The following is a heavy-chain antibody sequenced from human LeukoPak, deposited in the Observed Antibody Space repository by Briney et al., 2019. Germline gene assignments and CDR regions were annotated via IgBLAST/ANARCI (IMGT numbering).Heavy chain of an antibody. CDR2: IYYSGST. CDR1: GGSISRYY. CDR3: ASHYYCSGGSCYAC. J-gene: IGHJ4*02. D-gene: IGHD2-15*01. V-gene: IGHV4-59*01. Sequence: NPSETLSLTCTVSGGSISRYYWSWIRQPPGKGLEWIGYIYYSGSTNYNPSLKSRVTVSVDTSKNQFSLKLSSVTAADTAVYYCASHYYCSGGSCYACWGQGTLVTVSS.